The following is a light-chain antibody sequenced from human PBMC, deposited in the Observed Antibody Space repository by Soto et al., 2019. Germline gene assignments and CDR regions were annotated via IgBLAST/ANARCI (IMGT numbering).Light chain of an antibody. V-gene: IGKV3-15*01. CDR1: QSLSIN. Sequence: EIVMTQSPATLSVSPGERAALSCRASQSLSINLALYKQKPGQAPRLLIYAASTRATGIPARFSGSGSGTEFTLTISSLQSEDFAVYYCQQYNSWPWTFGQGTRVEIK. CDR2: AAS. J-gene: IGKJ1*01. CDR3: QQYNSWPWT.